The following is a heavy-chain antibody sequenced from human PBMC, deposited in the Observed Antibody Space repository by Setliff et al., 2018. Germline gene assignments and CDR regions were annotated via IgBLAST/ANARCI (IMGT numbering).Heavy chain of an antibody. V-gene: IGHV4-61*05. CDR3: ARGLEGEDYFYYMDV. J-gene: IGHJ6*03. CDR1: GGSVGNSYYY. CDR2: LYTSGDT. D-gene: IGHD2-21*01. Sequence: ETLSLTCTVSGGSVGNSYYYWGWIRQPPGKGLEWIGRLYTSGDTNYNPSLKSRVTMSVDKSKNQFSLKLTSVTAADTAVYYCARGLEGEDYFYYMDVWGKGNTVTVSS.